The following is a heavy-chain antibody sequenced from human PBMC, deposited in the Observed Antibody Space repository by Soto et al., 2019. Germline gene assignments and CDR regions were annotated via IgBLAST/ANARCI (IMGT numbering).Heavy chain of an antibody. CDR1: GYTFTSYG. J-gene: IGHJ5*02. V-gene: IGHV1-18*04. D-gene: IGHD3-22*01. CDR2: ISAYNGNT. CDR3: AREPSLYYYDSSGYSRTGWFDP. Sequence: ASVKVSCKASGYTFTSYGISWVRQAPGQGLEWMGWISAYNGNTNYAQKLQGRVTMTTDTSTSTAYMELRSLRSDDSAVYYCAREPSLYYYDSSGYSRTGWFDPWGQGTLVTVSS.